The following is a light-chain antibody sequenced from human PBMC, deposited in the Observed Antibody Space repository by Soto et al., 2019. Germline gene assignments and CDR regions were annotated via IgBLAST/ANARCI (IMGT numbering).Light chain of an antibody. CDR1: QSVNTY. Sequence: EIVLTQSPATLSLSPGERATLSCKASQSVNTYIAWYQQKPGQAPRLLIYDASNRATAIPPRFSGSGSGTDFTFTISSLEPEDFAVYYCQQRSNRPLTFGGGTKVEIK. CDR2: DAS. CDR3: QQRSNRPLT. V-gene: IGKV3-11*01. J-gene: IGKJ4*01.